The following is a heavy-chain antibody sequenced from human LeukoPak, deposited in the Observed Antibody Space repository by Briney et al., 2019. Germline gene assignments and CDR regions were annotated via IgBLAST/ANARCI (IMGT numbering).Heavy chain of an antibody. Sequence: SETLSLTCAVSGGSISSSNWWSWVRPPPGKGLEWIGEIYHSGSTNYNPSLKSRVTISVDKSKNQFSLKLSSVTAADTAVYYCARSGYSSSWYSVRTKYYFDYWGQGTLVTVSS. CDR2: IYHSGST. V-gene: IGHV4-4*02. CDR1: GGSISSSNW. D-gene: IGHD6-13*01. CDR3: ARSGYSSSWYSVRTKYYFDY. J-gene: IGHJ4*02.